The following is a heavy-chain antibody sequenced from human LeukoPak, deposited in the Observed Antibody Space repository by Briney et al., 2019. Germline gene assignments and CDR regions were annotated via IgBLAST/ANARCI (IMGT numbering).Heavy chain of an antibody. D-gene: IGHD2-2*01. Sequence: PGGSLRLSCAASGFTFSSYSMNWVRQAPGKGLEWVSSISSSSSYIYYADSVKGRFTISRDNSKNTLYLQMNSLRAEDTAVYYCARGFRGIVVVPAANDYWGQGTLVTVSS. CDR2: ISSSSSYI. CDR3: ARGFRGIVVVPAANDY. J-gene: IGHJ4*02. V-gene: IGHV3-21*01. CDR1: GFTFSSYS.